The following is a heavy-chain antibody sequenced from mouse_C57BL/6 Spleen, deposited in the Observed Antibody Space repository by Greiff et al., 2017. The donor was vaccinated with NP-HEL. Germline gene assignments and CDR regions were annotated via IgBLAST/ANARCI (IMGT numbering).Heavy chain of an antibody. CDR1: GYSITSGYY. J-gene: IGHJ1*03. D-gene: IGHD2-4*01. Sequence: EVQLQQSGPGLVKPSQSLSLTCSVTGYSITSGYYWNWIRQFPGNKLEWMGYISYDGSNNYNPSLKNRISITRDTSKNQFFLKLNSVTTEDTATYYCAKYYDYDEWYFDVWGTGTTVTVSS. CDR3: AKYYDYDEWYFDV. CDR2: ISYDGSN. V-gene: IGHV3-6*01.